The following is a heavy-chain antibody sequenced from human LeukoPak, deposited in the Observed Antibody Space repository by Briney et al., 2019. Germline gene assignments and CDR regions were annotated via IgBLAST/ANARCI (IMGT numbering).Heavy chain of an antibody. CDR3: ASEGYYYDSSGRKGGDY. Sequence: SETLSLTCAVSGYSISSGYYWGWIRQPPGKGLEWIGSIYYSGSTYYNPSLKSRVTISVDTSKNQFSLKLSSVTAADTAVYYCASEGYYYDSSGRKGGDYWGQGTLVTVSS. J-gene: IGHJ4*02. D-gene: IGHD3-22*01. V-gene: IGHV4-38-2*01. CDR1: GYSISSGYY. CDR2: IYYSGST.